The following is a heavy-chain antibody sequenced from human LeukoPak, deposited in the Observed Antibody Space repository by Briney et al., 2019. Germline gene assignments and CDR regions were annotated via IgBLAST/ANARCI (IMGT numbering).Heavy chain of an antibody. CDR1: GFTLSSYA. D-gene: IGHD3-10*01. CDR3: ARDQIHYTNWFDP. V-gene: IGHV3-30*04. CDR2: ISYDGSNK. Sequence: GGSLRLSCAASGFTLSSYAMHWVRQAPGKGLEWVAVISYDGSNKYYADSVKGRFTISRDNSKNTLYLQMNSLRAEDTAVYYCARDQIHYTNWFDPWGQGTLVTVSS. J-gene: IGHJ5*02.